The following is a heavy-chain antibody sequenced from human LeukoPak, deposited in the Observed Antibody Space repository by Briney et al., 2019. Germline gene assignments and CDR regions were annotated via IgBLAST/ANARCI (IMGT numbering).Heavy chain of an antibody. D-gene: IGHD1-14*01. V-gene: IGHV4-59*01. Sequence: PSETLSLTCTVSGGSISSYYWSWIRQPPGKGLEWIGYIYYSGSTNYNPSLKSRVTISVDTSKNQFSLKLSSVTAADTAVYYCAREGRKSVSRNWFDPWGQGTLVTVSS. CDR3: AREGRKSVSRNWFDP. CDR1: GGSISSYY. J-gene: IGHJ5*02. CDR2: IYYSGST.